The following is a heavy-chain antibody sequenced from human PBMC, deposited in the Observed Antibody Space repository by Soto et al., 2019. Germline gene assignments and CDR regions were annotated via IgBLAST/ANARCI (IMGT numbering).Heavy chain of an antibody. D-gene: IGHD3-3*01. V-gene: IGHV3-30-3*01. CDR3: AKDQYDFWADYYYYGMDV. CDR2: ISSDGTNK. Sequence: GSLRLSCAASGFIFSSYSIHWVRQAPGKGLEWVAVISSDGTNKYYADSVKGRFTVSRDNSKNTLYLQMNSLRAEDTAVYYCAKDQYDFWADYYYYGMDVWGQGTTVTVSS. J-gene: IGHJ6*02. CDR1: GFIFSSYS.